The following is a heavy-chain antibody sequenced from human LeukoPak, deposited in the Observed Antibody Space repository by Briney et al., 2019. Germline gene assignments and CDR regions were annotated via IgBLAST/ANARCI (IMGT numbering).Heavy chain of an antibody. D-gene: IGHD3-9*01. CDR2: ICPGDSDT. Sequence: ESLKISCKGSAYSFTTYWIGWVRRMPGNGLEGMGIICPGDSDTRYSSSFQGQGTISVDKSISTTYLQWSSLRASDTAMYYCARLPIGHFDWSPTQYYFDYWGQGTLVTVSS. J-gene: IGHJ4*02. CDR3: ARLPIGHFDWSPTQYYFDY. V-gene: IGHV5-51*01. CDR1: AYSFTTYW.